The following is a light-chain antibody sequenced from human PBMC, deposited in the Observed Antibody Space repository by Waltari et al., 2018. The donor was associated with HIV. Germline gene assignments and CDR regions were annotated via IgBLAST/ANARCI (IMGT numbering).Light chain of an antibody. J-gene: IGLJ2*01. Sequence: QSDLNQPDSVTGSPGQSITIHYTGTRRDVGGYNHVHWYQQHPGKSPKLMIYDVRNRPSGVSNRFSGSKSGNTASLTISGLQAEDEADYYCSSYTSSIVVFGGGTKLTVL. CDR2: DVR. V-gene: IGLV2-14*03. CDR3: SSYTSSIVV. CDR1: RRDVGGYNH.